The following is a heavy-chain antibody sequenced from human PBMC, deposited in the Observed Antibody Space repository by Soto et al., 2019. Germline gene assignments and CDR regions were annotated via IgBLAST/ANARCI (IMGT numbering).Heavy chain of an antibody. Sequence: SEALSLTCAFSGGSIGSSTYYWGWIRQPPGKGLEWIGSLYYSGSTYYNPPLKSRVTISVDTSKSQFSLKLSSVTAADTAVYYCVRTRPKPYYSDNSGYHPGYFDYWGQGTLVTVSS. CDR3: VRTRPKPYYSDNSGYHPGYFDY. V-gene: IGHV4-39*01. CDR1: GGSIGSSTYY. J-gene: IGHJ4*02. D-gene: IGHD3-22*01. CDR2: LYYSGST.